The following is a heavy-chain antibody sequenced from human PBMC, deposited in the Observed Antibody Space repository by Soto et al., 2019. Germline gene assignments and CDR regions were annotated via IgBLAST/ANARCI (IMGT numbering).Heavy chain of an antibody. CDR2: IIPIFGTA. Sequence: QVQLVQSGAEVKKPGSSVKVSCKASGGTFSSYAISWVRQAPGQGLEWMGGIIPIFGTANYAQKFQGRVTITADESTSTAYMELSSLRSEDTAVYYCARTDFWRGPRAPGMDIWGQGTTVTVSS. CDR1: GGTFSSYA. V-gene: IGHV1-69*01. J-gene: IGHJ6*02. D-gene: IGHD3-3*01. CDR3: ARTDFWRGPRAPGMDI.